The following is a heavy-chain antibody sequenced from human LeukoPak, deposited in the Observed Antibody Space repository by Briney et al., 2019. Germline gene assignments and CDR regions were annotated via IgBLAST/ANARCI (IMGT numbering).Heavy chain of an antibody. V-gene: IGHV4-34*01. CDR2: INHSGST. CDR1: GGSFSGYY. CDR3: ASWEGGSYGFDY. Sequence: PSETLSLTCAVYGGSFSGYYWSWIRQPPGKGLEWIGEINHSGSTSYNPSLKSRVTISVDTSKNQFSLKLSSVTAADTAVYHCASWEGGSYGFDYWGQGTLVTVSS. D-gene: IGHD1-26*01. J-gene: IGHJ4*02.